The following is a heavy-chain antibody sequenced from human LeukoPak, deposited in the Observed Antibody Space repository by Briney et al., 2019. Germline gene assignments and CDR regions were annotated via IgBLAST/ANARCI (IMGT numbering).Heavy chain of an antibody. CDR2: INSDGGTA. CDR1: GFTFGTYW. CDR3: ARDPAAAGTVDY. V-gene: IGHV3-74*01. J-gene: IGHJ4*02. D-gene: IGHD6-13*01. Sequence: GGSLGLSCGASGFTFGTYWMHWVRQAPGKGLVWVSGINSDGGTATYADSVKGRFTISRDNAKNTLYLQMNSLRAEDTAVYYCARDPAAAGTVDYWGQGTLVTVSS.